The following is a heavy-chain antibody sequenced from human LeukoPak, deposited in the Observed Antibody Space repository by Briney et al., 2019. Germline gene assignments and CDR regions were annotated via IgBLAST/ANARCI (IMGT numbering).Heavy chain of an antibody. J-gene: IGHJ3*02. Sequence: SETLSLTCTVSGGSISSYYWSWIRQPPGKGLEWIGYIYYSGSTNYNPSLKSRVTISVDTSKNQFSLKLSSVTAADTAVYYCARRYGDSHAFDIWGQGTMVAVSS. CDR3: ARRYGDSHAFDI. V-gene: IGHV4-59*08. CDR1: GGSISSYY. D-gene: IGHD4-17*01. CDR2: IYYSGST.